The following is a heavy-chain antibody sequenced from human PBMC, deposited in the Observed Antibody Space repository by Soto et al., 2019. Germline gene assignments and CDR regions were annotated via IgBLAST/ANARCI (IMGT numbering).Heavy chain of an antibody. CDR3: AKDDGTFFYDTSGYPLDY. CDR1: VFTFSNYG. J-gene: IGHJ4*02. V-gene: IGHV3-30*18. CDR2: IAYDGTNT. Sequence: WWSLRLSCSASVFTFSNYGMHWVRQAPGKGLEWVAIIAYDGTNTYYADSVKGRFTISRDNSKNTLYLQMNSLRDEDTAVYYCAKDDGTFFYDTSGYPLDYWGQGTLVTVSS. D-gene: IGHD3-22*01.